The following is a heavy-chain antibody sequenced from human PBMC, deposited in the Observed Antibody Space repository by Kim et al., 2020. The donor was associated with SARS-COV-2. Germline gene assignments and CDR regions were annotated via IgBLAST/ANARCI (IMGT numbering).Heavy chain of an antibody. Sequence: SETLSLTCTVSGGSISSSSYYWGWIRQPPGKGLEWIGNIYYSGSTYYNPSLKSRVTISVDTSKNQFSLKLSSVTAADTAVYYCARVPRIFGVVIGMDVWGQGTTVTVSS. CDR3: ARVPRIFGVVIGMDV. V-gene: IGHV4-39*01. CDR2: IYYSGST. J-gene: IGHJ6*02. CDR1: GGSISSSSYY. D-gene: IGHD3-3*01.